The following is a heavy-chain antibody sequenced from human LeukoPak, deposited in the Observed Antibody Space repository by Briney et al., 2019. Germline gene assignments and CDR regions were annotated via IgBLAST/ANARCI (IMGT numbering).Heavy chain of an antibody. D-gene: IGHD5-12*01. CDR1: GYIFTSFR. CDR3: ARRYSGYEYAYYFDY. Sequence: MRGESLKISCQGSGYIFTSFRIGWVRQMPGKGLEWMGIIYPGDSDTRYSPSFQGQVTISADKSISTAYLQWSSLKASDTAMYYCARRYSGYEYAYYFDYWGQGTLVTVSS. CDR2: IYPGDSDT. V-gene: IGHV5-51*01. J-gene: IGHJ4*02.